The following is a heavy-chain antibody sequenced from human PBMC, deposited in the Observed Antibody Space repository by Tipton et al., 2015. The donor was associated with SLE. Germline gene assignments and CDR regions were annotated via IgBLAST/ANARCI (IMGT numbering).Heavy chain of an antibody. CDR3: ARSAVAGTFDY. CDR2: IYYSGST. Sequence: TLSLTCTVSGGSVSSGSYYWSWIRQPPGKGLEWIGYIYYSGSTNYNPSLKSRVTISVDTSKNQFSLKLSSVTAADTAVYYCARSAVAGTFDYWGQGTLVTVSS. D-gene: IGHD6-19*01. J-gene: IGHJ4*02. V-gene: IGHV4-61*01. CDR1: GGSVSSGSYY.